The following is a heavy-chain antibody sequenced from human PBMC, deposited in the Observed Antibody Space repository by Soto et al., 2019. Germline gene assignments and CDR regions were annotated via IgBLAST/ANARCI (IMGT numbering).Heavy chain of an antibody. D-gene: IGHD3-22*01. V-gene: IGHV4-30-4*01. CDR3: ARDPRGYYYDSSGYSSAFDI. J-gene: IGHJ3*02. CDR1: GGSISSGDYY. CDR2: IYYSGST. Sequence: QVQLQESGPGLVKPSQTLSLTCTVSGGSISSGDYYWSWIRQPPRKGMEWIGYIYYSGSTYYNPALKSRVTISVDTSTNQFSLKLSYVTAADTAVYYCARDPRGYYYDSSGYSSAFDIWGQGTMVTVSS.